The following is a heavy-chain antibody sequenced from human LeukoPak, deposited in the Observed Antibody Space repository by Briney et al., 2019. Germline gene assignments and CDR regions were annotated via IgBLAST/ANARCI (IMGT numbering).Heavy chain of an antibody. D-gene: IGHD1-1*01. V-gene: IGHV1-69*13. CDR2: IVPVFETI. J-gene: IGHJ4*02. Sequence: SVRVSCKASTDTFNNYGIVWVRQAPGQGLEWMGGIVPVFETIDYAQKFQGRVTLSADDSTTTAYMELNSLRSEDTAVYYCARSWAVQNTFYYFDDWGQGTLVTVSS. CDR3: ARSWAVQNTFYYFDD. CDR1: TDTFNNYG.